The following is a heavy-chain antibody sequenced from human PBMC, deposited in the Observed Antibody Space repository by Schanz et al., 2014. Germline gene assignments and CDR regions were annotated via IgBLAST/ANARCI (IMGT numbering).Heavy chain of an antibody. CDR2: IWYDGNNK. CDR3: AKVWKDHRIAGRPGWSDGMDV. J-gene: IGHJ6*02. V-gene: IGHV3-33*06. CDR1: GFTFSSYG. Sequence: VQLVESGGGVVQPGRSLRLSCAASGFTFSSYGMHWVRQAPGKGLEWVAVIWYDGNNKFYADSVKGRFIISRDNSKNTLDLQMNSLRAEDTAVYYCAKVWKDHRIAGRPGWSDGMDVWGQGTTVTVSS. D-gene: IGHD6-6*01.